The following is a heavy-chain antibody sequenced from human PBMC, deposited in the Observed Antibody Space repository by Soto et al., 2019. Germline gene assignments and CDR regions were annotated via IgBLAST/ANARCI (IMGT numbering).Heavy chain of an antibody. J-gene: IGHJ4*02. CDR1: AYIFANYW. CDR3: ASLSRLGPHSAFDY. Sequence: PGESLKISCSASAYIFANYWIGWVRQMPGKGLEWMGIIYGVDSDTKYSPSFQGQVTISADKSIFTAYLQWRSLKASDTAMYYCASLSRLGPHSAFDYWGQGTLVTVSS. CDR2: IYGVDSDT. D-gene: IGHD1-26*01. V-gene: IGHV5-51*01.